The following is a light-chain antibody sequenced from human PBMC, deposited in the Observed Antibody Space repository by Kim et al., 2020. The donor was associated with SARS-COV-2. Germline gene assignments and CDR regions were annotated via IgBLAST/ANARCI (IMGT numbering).Light chain of an antibody. CDR3: AAWDDSLRGPV. CDR2: NND. V-gene: IGLV1-47*01. J-gene: IGLJ3*02. CDR1: SSNFGFNS. Sequence: GQRVTISCSGNSSNFGFNSVSWYQQFPGMAPKLVIYNNDRRPSGVPDRFSGFKSGPSASLAISGLRSEDESTFFCAAWDDSLRGPVFGGGTQLTVL.